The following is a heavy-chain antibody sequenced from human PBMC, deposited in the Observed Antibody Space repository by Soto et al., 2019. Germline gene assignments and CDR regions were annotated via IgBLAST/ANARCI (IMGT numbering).Heavy chain of an antibody. CDR3: ARHIVPRYSSGATLDY. CDR1: GYRFTSYW. V-gene: IGHV5-51*01. D-gene: IGHD6-19*01. J-gene: IGHJ4*02. Sequence: GESLKISCTVSGYRFTSYWIGWVRQMPGKGLEWMGIIYPGDSDTRYSPSFQGQVTISADKSISTAYLQWSSLKASDTAMYYCARHIVPRYSSGATLDYWGQGTLVTVSS. CDR2: IYPGDSDT.